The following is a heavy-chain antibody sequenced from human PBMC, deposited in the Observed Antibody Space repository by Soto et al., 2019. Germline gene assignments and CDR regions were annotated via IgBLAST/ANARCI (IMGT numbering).Heavy chain of an antibody. CDR2: IYYSGST. V-gene: IGHV4-39*01. CDR1: GGSISSSSYY. CDR3: ARHAVHSSDFDY. J-gene: IGHJ4*02. Sequence: SETLSLTCTVSGGSISSSSYYWGWIRQPPGKGLEWIGSIYYSGSTYYNPSLKSRVTISVDTSKNQFSLKLSSVTAADTAVYYCARHAVHSSDFDYWGQGTLVTVS. D-gene: IGHD6-19*01.